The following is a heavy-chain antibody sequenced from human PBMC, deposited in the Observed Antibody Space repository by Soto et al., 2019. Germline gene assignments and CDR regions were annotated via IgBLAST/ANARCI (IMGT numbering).Heavy chain of an antibody. V-gene: IGHV1-3*01. CDR1: GYTFTGHY. CDR2: INAGNGNT. Sequence: ASVNVSCKASGYTFTGHYTYWIRQTPGQRLEWMGWINAGNGNTKYSQKFQGRVTITRDTSASTAYMELSSLRSEDTAVYYCAREDFLDGVAGAYFDYWGQGTLVTVSS. J-gene: IGHJ4*02. D-gene: IGHD6-19*01. CDR3: AREDFLDGVAGAYFDY.